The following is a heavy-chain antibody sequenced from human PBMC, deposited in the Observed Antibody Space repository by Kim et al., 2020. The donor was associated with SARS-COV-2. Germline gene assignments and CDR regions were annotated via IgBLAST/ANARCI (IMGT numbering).Heavy chain of an antibody. V-gene: IGHV4-59*01. CDR3: ARVGCSSTSCSAFDI. Sequence: SETLSLTCTVSGGSISYYYWSWIRQPPGKGLEWIGYIYYSGSTNYNPSHKSRVTISVDTSKNQFSLKLSSVTAADTAVYYCARVGCSSTSCSAFDIWGQGTMVTVSS. CDR2: IYYSGST. CDR1: GGSISYYY. D-gene: IGHD2-2*01. J-gene: IGHJ3*02.